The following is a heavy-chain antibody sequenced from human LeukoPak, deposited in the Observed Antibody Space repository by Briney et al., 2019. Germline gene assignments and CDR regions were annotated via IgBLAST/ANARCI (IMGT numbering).Heavy chain of an antibody. CDR3: ARDRAAGSLFDY. V-gene: IGHV3-66*01. J-gene: IGHJ4*02. Sequence: TGGSLRLSCAASGFTVSSNYINWVRQAPGKGLEWVSVIYSGGSTYYADSVKGRFTISRDNSKNTLYPQMNSLRAEDTAVYYCARDRAAGSLFDYWGQGTLVTVSS. CDR2: IYSGGST. D-gene: IGHD6-13*01. CDR1: GFTVSSNY.